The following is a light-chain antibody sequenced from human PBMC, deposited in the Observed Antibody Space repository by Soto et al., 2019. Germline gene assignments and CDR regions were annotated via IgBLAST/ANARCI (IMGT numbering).Light chain of an antibody. J-gene: IGLJ3*02. CDR2: DVD. Sequence: QSVLTQPTSVSGSPGQSITISCTGVSSDIGGYNHVSWYQQHPGKVPRLIIYDVDNRPLGVSNRFSGSQSGNTASLTISGLQAEDEAEYYCCAYTARTTLSWVFGGGTKVTV. CDR1: SSDIGGYNH. V-gene: IGLV2-14*03. CDR3: CAYTARTTLSWV.